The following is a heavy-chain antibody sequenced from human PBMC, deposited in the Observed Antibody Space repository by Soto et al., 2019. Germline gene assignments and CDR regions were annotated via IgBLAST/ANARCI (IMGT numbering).Heavy chain of an antibody. CDR3: ARGSLYCSGGSCYSV. J-gene: IGHJ4*02. D-gene: IGHD2-15*01. V-gene: IGHV4-34*01. Sequence: QVQLQQWGAGLLKPSETLSLTCAVYGGSFSGYYWSWIRQPPGKGLEWIGEINHSGSTNYNPSLKSRVTISVDTSKNQFSLKLSSVTAADTAVCYCARGSLYCSGGSCYSVWGQGTLVTVSS. CDR2: INHSGST. CDR1: GGSFSGYY.